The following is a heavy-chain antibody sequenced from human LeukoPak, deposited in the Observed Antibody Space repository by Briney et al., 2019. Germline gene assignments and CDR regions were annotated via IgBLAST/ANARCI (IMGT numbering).Heavy chain of an antibody. CDR1: GFTFSSSW. CDR2: IKQDGSEK. D-gene: IGHD5-18*01. CDR3: GRDDYTATSN. Sequence: GGSLRLSCAASGFTFSSSWMSWVRQAPGKGLEWVAIIKQDGSEKYYVDSVKGRFTISRDNAKNSLYLQMNSLRAEDTAVYYCGRDDYTATSNWGQGTVVTVSS. V-gene: IGHV3-7*05. J-gene: IGHJ4*02.